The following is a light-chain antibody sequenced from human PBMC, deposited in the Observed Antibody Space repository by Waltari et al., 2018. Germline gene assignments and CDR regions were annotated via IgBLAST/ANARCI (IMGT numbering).Light chain of an antibody. CDR2: DAS. V-gene: IGKV3-11*01. CDR1: QRIDHS. CDR3: QQRSGWPPT. J-gene: IGKJ4*02. Sequence: EIVLTQSPATPSFSPGERATLSCRASQRIDHSLAWYQQKPGQAPRLLIYDASNRATDIPARFSGSGSGTDFTLTISSLEPEDFAVYYCQQRSGWPPTFGGGTKVDI.